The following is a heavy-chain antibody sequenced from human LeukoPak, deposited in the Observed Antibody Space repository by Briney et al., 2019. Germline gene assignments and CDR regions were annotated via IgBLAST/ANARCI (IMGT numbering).Heavy chain of an antibody. CDR2: IYYSGST. V-gene: IGHV4-39*01. J-gene: IGHJ4*02. CDR1: GGSISSSSYY. CDR3: ARGIAAAGTGDY. D-gene: IGHD6-13*01. Sequence: PSETLSLTCTVSGGSISSSSYYWGWIRQPPGKGREWIGCIYYSGSTYYNPSLKSRVTISVDTSKTQFSLKLSSVTAADTAVYYCARGIAAAGTGDYWGQGALVTVSS.